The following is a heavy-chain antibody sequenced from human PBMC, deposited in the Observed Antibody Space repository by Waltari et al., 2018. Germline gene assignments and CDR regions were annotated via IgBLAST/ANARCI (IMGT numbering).Heavy chain of an antibody. Sequence: QVQLQQWGAGLLKPSETLSLTCAVYGGSFSGYYWSWIRQPPGKGLEWIGEINHSGSTNYNPPLKSRVTISVDTSKNQFSRKLSSVTAADTAVYYCARGHVLRYFDWLPQSNWFDPWGQGTLVTVSS. CDR1: GGSFSGYY. CDR2: INHSGST. D-gene: IGHD3-9*01. J-gene: IGHJ5*02. V-gene: IGHV4-34*01. CDR3: ARGHVLRYFDWLPQSNWFDP.